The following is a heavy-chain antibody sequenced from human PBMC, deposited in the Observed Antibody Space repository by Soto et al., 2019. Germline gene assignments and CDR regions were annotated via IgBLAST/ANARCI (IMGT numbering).Heavy chain of an antibody. CDR2: IYYSGST. CDR1: GGSISSYY. D-gene: IGHD6-6*01. Sequence: WETLSLTCTVSGGSISSYYWSWIRQPPGKGLEWIGYIYYSGSTNCNPSLKSRVTISVDTSKNQFSLKLSSVTAADTAVYYCARYSSSSGRQAGDYYYYGMDVWGQGTTVTVSS. V-gene: IGHV4-59*01. CDR3: ARYSSSSGRQAGDYYYYGMDV. J-gene: IGHJ6*02.